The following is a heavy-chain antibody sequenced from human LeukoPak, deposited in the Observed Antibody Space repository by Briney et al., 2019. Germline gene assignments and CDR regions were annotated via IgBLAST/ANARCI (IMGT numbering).Heavy chain of an antibody. CDR3: AKDFWNYDIYPYGMDV. J-gene: IGHJ6*02. Sequence: GGSLRLSCAASGISITTYAMSWVRQAPGKGLEWVSGISGSGAITYYADSVRGRFTISRDDSKNTLYLQMNSLRAEDTAVYYCAKDFWNYDIYPYGMDVWGQGTTVTVSS. D-gene: IGHD3-9*01. V-gene: IGHV3-23*01. CDR2: ISGSGAIT. CDR1: GISITTYA.